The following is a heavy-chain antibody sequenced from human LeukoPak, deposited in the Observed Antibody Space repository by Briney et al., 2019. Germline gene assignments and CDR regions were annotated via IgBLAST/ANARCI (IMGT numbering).Heavy chain of an antibody. J-gene: IGHJ6*03. CDR2: INADNGNT. Sequence: ASVKVSCRASGYTFTTHGITWVRQAPGQGLECMGWINADNGNTNYTENLQGSVTMSRDTSPSTAYMEKGSLRSDDTAPYNCARGAYYYMDGWGKGTTVTVSS. V-gene: IGHV1-18*01. D-gene: IGHD2-21*01. CDR1: GYTFTTHG. CDR3: ARGAYYYMDG.